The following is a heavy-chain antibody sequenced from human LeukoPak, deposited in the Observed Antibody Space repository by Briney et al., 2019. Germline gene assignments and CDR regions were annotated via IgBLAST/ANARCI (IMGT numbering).Heavy chain of an antibody. V-gene: IGHV3-21*01. CDR2: ISATTGYI. D-gene: IGHD2-15*01. CDR3: TRVSCSGASCSDY. J-gene: IGHJ4*02. CDR1: GFLFGSYS. Sequence: PGGSLRLSCAASGFLFGSYSMNWVRQAPGKGLEWVSSISATTGYIFYADSVKGRFTISRDNTKNSLYLQMNSLRAEDTAVYYCTRVSCSGASCSDYWGQGTLVTVSS.